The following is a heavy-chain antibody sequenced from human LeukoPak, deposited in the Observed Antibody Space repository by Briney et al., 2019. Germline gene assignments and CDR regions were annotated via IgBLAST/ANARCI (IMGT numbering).Heavy chain of an antibody. CDR3: ARDSGGSWDYFDY. D-gene: IGHD6-13*01. J-gene: IGHJ4*02. V-gene: IGHV4-39*07. CDR1: GGSISSGSYY. CDR2: VYYSGST. Sequence: TSETLSLTCTVSGGSISSGSYYFVWIRQPPGKGLEWIGSVYYSGSTSYNPPLKSRVTMSVDTSKNQFSLKLSSVTAADTAVYYCARDSGGSWDYFDYWGQGTLVTVSS.